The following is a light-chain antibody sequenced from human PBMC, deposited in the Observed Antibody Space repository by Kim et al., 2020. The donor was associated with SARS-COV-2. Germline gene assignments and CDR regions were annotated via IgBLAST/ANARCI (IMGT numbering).Light chain of an antibody. Sequence: QSALTQPASVSGSPGQSITISCTGTSSDVGDYDYVSWYQQYPGKAPKLIIYDVIKRPSGLSTRFSGSKSDNTASLTISGLQAEDEADYYCISYTGSSTYVFGTGTKVTVL. CDR3: ISYTGSSTYV. V-gene: IGLV2-14*03. J-gene: IGLJ1*01. CDR1: SSDVGDYDY. CDR2: DVI.